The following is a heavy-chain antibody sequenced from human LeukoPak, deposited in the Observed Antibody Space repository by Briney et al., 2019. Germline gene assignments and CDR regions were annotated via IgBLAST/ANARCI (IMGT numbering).Heavy chain of an antibody. CDR3: ARHMQGGSRGWFDY. V-gene: IGHV4-4*07. CDR1: GGPISNKY. Sequence: SETLSLTCTVSGGPISNKYWSWIRQPAGKGLEWIGRIYTSGSTHYNPSLKSRVTMSVDTSKNQFSLKLSSVTAADTAVYYCARHMQGGSRGWFDYWGQGSLVTVSS. CDR2: IYTSGST. J-gene: IGHJ4*02. D-gene: IGHD3-16*01.